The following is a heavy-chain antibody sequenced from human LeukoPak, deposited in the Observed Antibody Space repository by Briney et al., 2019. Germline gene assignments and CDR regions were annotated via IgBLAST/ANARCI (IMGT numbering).Heavy chain of an antibody. CDR2: ISSNSSYI. D-gene: IGHD3-3*01. Sequence: PGGSLRLSCAASGFTFSSYSMNWVRQAPGKGLEWVSSISSNSSYIYYADSVKGRFTISRDNAKNSLYLQMNSLRAEDTAVYYCVREVTIFGVVTKVFDYWGQGTLVTVSS. CDR3: VREVTIFGVVTKVFDY. V-gene: IGHV3-21*01. J-gene: IGHJ4*02. CDR1: GFTFSSYS.